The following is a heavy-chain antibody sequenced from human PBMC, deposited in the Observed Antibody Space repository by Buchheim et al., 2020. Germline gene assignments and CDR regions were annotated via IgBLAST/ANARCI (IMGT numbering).Heavy chain of an antibody. J-gene: IGHJ4*02. Sequence: QVQLVQSGAEVKKPGASVKVSCKASGYTFTSYYMHWVRQAPGQGLEWMGIINPRGGSTSYAQKFQGRVTMTRATSTSKVYMELSSLRSVDTAVYYCARDTAAHPVTTGVLDYWGQGTL. CDR2: INPRGGST. CDR1: GYTFTSYY. V-gene: IGHV1-46*01. D-gene: IGHD4-23*01. CDR3: ARDTAAHPVTTGVLDY.